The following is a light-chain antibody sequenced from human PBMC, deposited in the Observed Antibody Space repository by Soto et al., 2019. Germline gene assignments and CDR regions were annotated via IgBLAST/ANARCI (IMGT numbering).Light chain of an antibody. V-gene: IGLV2-23*02. J-gene: IGLJ1*01. CDR2: EVS. CDR3: CSYAGGRSPYV. CDR1: TSDVGSYDL. Sequence: QSALTQPASVSGSPGQSITISCTGTTSDVGSYDLVSWYQQQPGKAPKIMIYEVSKRPSGDPNRFSGSKSGNTASLTISGLQAEDEADYYCCSYAGGRSPYVFGTGTKVTVL.